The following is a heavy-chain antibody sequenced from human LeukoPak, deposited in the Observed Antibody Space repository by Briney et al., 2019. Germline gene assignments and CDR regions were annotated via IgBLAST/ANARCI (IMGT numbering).Heavy chain of an antibody. J-gene: IGHJ6*03. V-gene: IGHV4-4*09. CDR2: IYTSGST. CDR1: GGSISSYY. D-gene: IGHD6-13*01. CDR3: ARLGPPYSRTYYYMDV. Sequence: SETLSLTCTVSGGSISSYYWSWIRQPPGKGLEWIGYIYTSGSTNYNPSLKSRVTISVDTSKNQFSLKLRSVTAADTAVYYCARLGPPYSRTYYYMDVWGKGTTVTVSS.